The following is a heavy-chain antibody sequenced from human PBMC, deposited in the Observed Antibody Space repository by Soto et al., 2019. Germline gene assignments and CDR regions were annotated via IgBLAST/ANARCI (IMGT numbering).Heavy chain of an antibody. V-gene: IGHV3-48*01. CDR2: ISSSSSTI. CDR1: GFTFSSYS. D-gene: IGHD6-19*01. CDR3: ARGTRGSGLVWPFPQAPIDY. J-gene: IGHJ4*02. Sequence: GGSLRLSCAASGFTFSSYSMNWVRPAPGKGLEWVSYISSSSSTIYYADSVKGRFTISRDNAKNSLYLQMNSLRAEDTAVYYCARGTRGSGLVWPFPQAPIDYWGQGTLVTVSS.